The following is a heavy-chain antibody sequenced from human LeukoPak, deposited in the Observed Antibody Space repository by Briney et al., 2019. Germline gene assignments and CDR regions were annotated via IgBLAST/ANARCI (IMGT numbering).Heavy chain of an antibody. V-gene: IGHV3-30-3*02. CDR3: AKSSYFDY. J-gene: IGHJ4*02. CDR2: ISYDGSNK. CDR1: GFTFSSYA. Sequence: GGSLRLSCAASGFTFSSYAMHWVRQAPGKGLEWVAVISYDGSNKYYADSVKGRFTISRDNSKNTLYLQMNSLRAEDTAVYYCAKSSYFDYWGQGTLVTISS.